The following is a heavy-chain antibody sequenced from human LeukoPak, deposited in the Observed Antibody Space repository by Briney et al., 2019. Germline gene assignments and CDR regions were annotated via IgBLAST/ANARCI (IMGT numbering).Heavy chain of an antibody. D-gene: IGHD3-16*01. CDR2: ISYDGSQK. V-gene: IGHV3-30*04. CDR3: ARDLGVSGFDP. J-gene: IGHJ5*02. Sequence: GGSLRLSCTASGFNFINYAMHWVRQAPGKGLQGVTIISYDGSQKYYADSVKGRFTISRDNSKNTLYLQMDSLRPDDTALYYCARDLGVSGFDPWGQGTLVIVSS. CDR1: GFNFINYA.